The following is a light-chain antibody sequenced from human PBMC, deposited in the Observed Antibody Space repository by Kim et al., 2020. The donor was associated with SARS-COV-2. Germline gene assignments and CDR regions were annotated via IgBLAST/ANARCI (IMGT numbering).Light chain of an antibody. CDR3: QQYDNYPVT. Sequence: DIQMTQSPSTVSASVGDRVTITCRASQSVRSSLAWHQQKPGKAPNLVMYAASSLESGVPSRFSGSGSGTEFTLTINSLQPDDFATYYCQQYDNYPVTLGQGTKLEIK. V-gene: IGKV1-5*01. CDR2: AAS. J-gene: IGKJ2*01. CDR1: QSVRSS.